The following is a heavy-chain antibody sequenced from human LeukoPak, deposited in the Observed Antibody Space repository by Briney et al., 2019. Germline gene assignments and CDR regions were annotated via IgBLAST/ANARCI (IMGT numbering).Heavy chain of an antibody. CDR3: ARDYDFWSGYPNWFDP. J-gene: IGHJ5*02. CDR2: ISGSGGST. CDR1: GFTFSSYA. Sequence: GGSLRLSCAASGFTFSSYAMSWVRQAPGKGLEWVSAISGSGGSTYYADSVKGRFTISRDNSKNTLYLQMNSLRAEDTAVYYCARDYDFWSGYPNWFDPWGQGTLVTVSS. D-gene: IGHD3-3*01. V-gene: IGHV3-23*01.